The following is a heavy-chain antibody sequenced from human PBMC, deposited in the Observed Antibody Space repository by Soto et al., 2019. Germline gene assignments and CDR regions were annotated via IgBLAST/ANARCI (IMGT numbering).Heavy chain of an antibody. D-gene: IGHD4-17*01. Sequence: SETLSLTCNVSGDAITRHYWSWIRQSPGKGMEWLGYFFHTGTALYNPSLRSRVSMSVDTSKNRFSLKLTSIIPADTAVYFCARNYGGNSQFFDLWGRGTLVTVSS. V-gene: IGHV4-59*11. CDR3: ARNYGGNSQFFDL. CDR1: GDAITRHY. CDR2: FFHTGTA. J-gene: IGHJ2*01.